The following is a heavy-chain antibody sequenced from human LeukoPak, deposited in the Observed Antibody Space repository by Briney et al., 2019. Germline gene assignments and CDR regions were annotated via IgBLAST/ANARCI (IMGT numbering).Heavy chain of an antibody. CDR1: GFTFSSYS. CDR2: ISSSSSYI. Sequence: GGSLRLSCAASGFTFSSYSMNWVRQAPGKGLEWVSSISSSSSYIYYADSVKGRFAISRDNAKNSLYLQMNSLRAEDTAVYYCARGTVVPAASNWFDPWGQGTLVTVSS. J-gene: IGHJ5*02. CDR3: ARGTVVPAASNWFDP. V-gene: IGHV3-21*01. D-gene: IGHD2-2*01.